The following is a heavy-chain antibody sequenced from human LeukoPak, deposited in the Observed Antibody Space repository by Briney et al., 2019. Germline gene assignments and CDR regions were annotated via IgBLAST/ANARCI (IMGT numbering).Heavy chain of an antibody. V-gene: IGHV1-2*02. Sequence: ASVKVSCKASGYTFTGYYMHWVRQAPGQGLEWMGWINPNSGGTNYAQKFQGRVTMTRDTSISTAYMELSRLRSDDTAVYYCARDRAGSGSYSHYWGQGTLVTVSS. J-gene: IGHJ4*02. CDR2: INPNSGGT. CDR3: ARDRAGSGSYSHY. D-gene: IGHD3-10*01. CDR1: GYTFTGYY.